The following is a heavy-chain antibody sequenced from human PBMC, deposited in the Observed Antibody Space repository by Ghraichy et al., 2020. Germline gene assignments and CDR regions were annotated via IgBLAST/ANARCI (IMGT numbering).Heavy chain of an antibody. CDR2: ISFSGTA. CDR1: GGSVSSYH. Sequence: SETLSLTCTVSGGSVSSYHWNWIRQSPGKGLEWIAYISFSGTANYNPSLKSRVTISVDTSKTQFSLRLTSVTAADTAVYYCAGHSEDDSGYLLDIWGQGTKVAISP. CDR3: AGHSEDDSGYLLDI. J-gene: IGHJ3*02. D-gene: IGHD3-22*01. V-gene: IGHV4-59*08.